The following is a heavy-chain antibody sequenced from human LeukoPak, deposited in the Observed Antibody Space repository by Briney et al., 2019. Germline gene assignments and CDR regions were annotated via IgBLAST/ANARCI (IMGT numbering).Heavy chain of an antibody. D-gene: IGHD5-12*01. CDR3: ARRDIVATAGDY. CDR2: IYHSGST. J-gene: IGHJ4*02. V-gene: IGHV4-38-2*01. Sequence: PSETLSLTCAVSGYSISSGYYWGWIRQPLGKGLEWIGSIYHSGSTYYNPSLKSRVTISVDTSKNQFSLKLSSVTAADTAVYYCARRDIVATAGDYWGQGTLVTVSS. CDR1: GYSISSGYY.